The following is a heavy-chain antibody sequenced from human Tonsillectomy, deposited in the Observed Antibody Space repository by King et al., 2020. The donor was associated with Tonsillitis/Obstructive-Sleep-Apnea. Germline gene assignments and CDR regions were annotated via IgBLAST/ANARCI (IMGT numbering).Heavy chain of an antibody. J-gene: IGHJ4*02. CDR1: GFTFSSYG. CDR3: ARDDFGGNSGIDY. V-gene: IGHV3-33*01. CDR2: IWYDGSNK. Sequence: VQLVESGGGVVQPGRSLRLSCAASGFTFSSYGMHWIRQAPGKGLEWVAVIWYDGSNKYYADSVKGRFTISRDKSKNPLFLQMNSLRAEDTAVYYCARDDFGGNSGIDYWGQGTLVTVSS. D-gene: IGHD4-23*01.